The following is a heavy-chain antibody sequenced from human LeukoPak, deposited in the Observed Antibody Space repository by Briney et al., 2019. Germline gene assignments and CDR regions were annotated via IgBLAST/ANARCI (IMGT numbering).Heavy chain of an antibody. CDR1: GFTFNNYW. CDR3: ARRGTGHGMDV. D-gene: IGHD1-1*01. J-gene: IGHJ6*02. Sequence: GGSLRLSCAASGFTFNNYWVHWVRQVPGQGLVWVSRINNDGSSASYVDSVKGRFTISRDNAKNTLFLQMNSLRAEDTAVYYCARRGTGHGMDVWGQGTTVIVSS. V-gene: IGHV3-74*01. CDR2: INNDGSSA.